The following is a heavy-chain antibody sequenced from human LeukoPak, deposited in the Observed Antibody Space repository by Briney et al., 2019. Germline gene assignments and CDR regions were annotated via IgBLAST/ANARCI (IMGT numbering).Heavy chain of an antibody. D-gene: IGHD5-24*01. V-gene: IGHV4-34*01. Sequence: PSETLSLTCAVYGGSFSGYYWSRIRQPPGKGLEWIGEINHSGSTNYNPSLKSRVTISVDTSKNQFSLKLSSVTAADTAVYYCARGRVEMATIKGSRRAPVCDYWGQGTLVTVSS. CDR3: ARGRVEMATIKGSRRAPVCDY. CDR1: GGSFSGYY. CDR2: INHSGST. J-gene: IGHJ4*02.